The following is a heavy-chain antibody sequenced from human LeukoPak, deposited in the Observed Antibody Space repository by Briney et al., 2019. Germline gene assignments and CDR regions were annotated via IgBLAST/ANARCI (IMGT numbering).Heavy chain of an antibody. Sequence: ASVKVSCKVSGYTFTDYYMHWVQQAPGKGLEWMGLVDPEDGETIYAEKFQGRVTMTTDTSTSTAYMELRSLRSDDTAVYYCASGPHTVTTIFDYWGQGTLVTVSS. V-gene: IGHV1-69-2*01. J-gene: IGHJ4*02. CDR2: VDPEDGET. CDR1: GYTFTDYY. CDR3: ASGPHTVTTIFDY. D-gene: IGHD4-17*01.